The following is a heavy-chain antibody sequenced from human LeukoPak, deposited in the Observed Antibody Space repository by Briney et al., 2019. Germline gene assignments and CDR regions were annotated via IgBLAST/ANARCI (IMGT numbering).Heavy chain of an antibody. V-gene: IGHV4-39*01. J-gene: IGHJ3*02. CDR3: ARCPTIHGFDI. D-gene: IGHD3-9*01. CDR1: SGSISSSSYY. Sequence: PSETLSLTCTVSSGSISSSSYYWGWIRQPPGKGLEWIGSIYYSGSTYYNPSLKSRVTISVDTSKNQFSLKLSSVTAADTAVYYCARCPTIHGFDIWGQGTMVTVSS. CDR2: IYYSGST.